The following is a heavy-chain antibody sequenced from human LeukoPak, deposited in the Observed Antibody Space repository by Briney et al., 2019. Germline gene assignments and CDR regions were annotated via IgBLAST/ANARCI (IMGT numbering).Heavy chain of an antibody. CDR3: ARDSRITIFVNWFDP. D-gene: IGHD3-9*01. CDR2: INPNSGGT. CDR1: GYTFTGYY. V-gene: IGHV1-2*06. J-gene: IGHJ5*02. Sequence: GASVKVSCKASGYTFTGYYMHRVRQAPGQGLEWMGRINPNSGGTNYAQKFQGRVTMTRDTSISTAYMELSRLRSDDTAVYYCARDSRITIFVNWFDPWGQGTLVTVSS.